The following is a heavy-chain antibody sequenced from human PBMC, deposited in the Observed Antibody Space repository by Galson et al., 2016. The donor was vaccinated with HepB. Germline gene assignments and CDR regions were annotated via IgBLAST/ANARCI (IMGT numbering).Heavy chain of an antibody. CDR1: GFTFNTFN. CDR2: ISGSSDTI. Sequence: SLRLSCAASGFTFNTFNMNWVRQVPGKGLEWVSYISGSSDTIYYADSVAGRFTISRDNAKNSLYLQMNSLRDEDTAVYYCATDLVINYDFWSGYFHYGMDVWGQGTTVTVSS. J-gene: IGHJ6*02. V-gene: IGHV3-48*02. D-gene: IGHD3-3*01. CDR3: ATDLVINYDFWSGYFHYGMDV.